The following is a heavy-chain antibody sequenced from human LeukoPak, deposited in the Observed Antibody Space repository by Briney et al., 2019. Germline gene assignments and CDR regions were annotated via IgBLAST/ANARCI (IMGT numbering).Heavy chain of an antibody. CDR2: INSDGSSA. Sequence: GGSLRLSCAASGFTFSSYAMSWVRQAPGKGLVWVSRINSDGSSASYADSVEGRFTISRDNAKNTLYLQMNSLRAEDTAVYYCARHLTYGGWNSWGQGTLVTVSS. CDR1: GFTFSSYA. CDR3: ARHLTYGGWNS. V-gene: IGHV3-74*01. D-gene: IGHD4-23*01. J-gene: IGHJ4*02.